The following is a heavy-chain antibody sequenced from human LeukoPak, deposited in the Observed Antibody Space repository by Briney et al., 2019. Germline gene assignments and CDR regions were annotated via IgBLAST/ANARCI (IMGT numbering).Heavy chain of an antibody. D-gene: IGHD5-12*01. V-gene: IGHV3-30*03. CDR2: ISYDGSNK. CDR1: GFTFSSYG. CDR3: ARSPPNSGLLYYFDY. Sequence: GGSLRLSCAASGFTFSSYGMDWVRQAPGKGVEWVEVISYDGSNKNYADSLKGRFTISRDNSKNTLYLQMNSLRAEDTAVYYCARSPPNSGLLYYFDYWGQGTLVTVSS. J-gene: IGHJ4*02.